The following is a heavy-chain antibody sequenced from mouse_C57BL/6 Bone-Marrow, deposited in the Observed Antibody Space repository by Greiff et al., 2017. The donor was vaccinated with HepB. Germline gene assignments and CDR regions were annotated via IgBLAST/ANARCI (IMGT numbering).Heavy chain of an antibody. D-gene: IGHD1-1*01. V-gene: IGHV5-12*01. CDR3: ARHVVCYGSPLAY. Sequence: EVKLMESGGGLVQPGGSLKLSCAASGFTFSDYYMYWVRQTPEKRLEWVAYISNGGGSTYYPDTVKGRFTISRDNAKNTLYLQMSRLKSEDTAMYYCARHVVCYGSPLAYWGQGTLVTVSA. J-gene: IGHJ3*01. CDR2: ISNGGGST. CDR1: GFTFSDYY.